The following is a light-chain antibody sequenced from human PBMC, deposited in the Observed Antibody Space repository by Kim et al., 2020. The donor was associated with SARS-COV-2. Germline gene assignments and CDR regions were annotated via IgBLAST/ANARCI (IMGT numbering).Light chain of an antibody. V-gene: IGLV2-11*01. CDR3: CSYAGDYTLL. J-gene: IGLJ3*02. CDR1: GSDVGTYTY. Sequence: GQAATISCTGSGSDVGTYTYVSWYQHHPGKAPKLFIHDVTTRPSGVPDRFSGSKSGNTASLTISGLRPEDEADYYCCSYAGDYTLLFGGGTQLTVL. CDR2: DVT.